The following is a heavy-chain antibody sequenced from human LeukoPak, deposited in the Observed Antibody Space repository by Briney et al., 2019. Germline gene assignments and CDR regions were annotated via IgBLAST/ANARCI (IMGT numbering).Heavy chain of an antibody. CDR2: INHSGST. V-gene: IGHV4-34*01. CDR1: GGSFSGYY. Sequence: PSETLSLTCAAYGGSFSGYYWSWIRQPPGKGLEWIGEINHSGSTNYNPSLKSRVTISVDTSKNQFSLKLSSVTAADTAVYYCARGLRGYCSGGSCSTYYYYYGMDVWGKGTTVTVSS. CDR3: ARGLRGYCSGGSCSTYYYYYGMDV. D-gene: IGHD2-15*01. J-gene: IGHJ6*04.